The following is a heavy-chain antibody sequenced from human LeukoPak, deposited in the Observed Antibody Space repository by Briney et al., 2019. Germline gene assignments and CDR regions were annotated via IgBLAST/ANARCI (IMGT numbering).Heavy chain of an antibody. V-gene: IGHV3-30-3*01. CDR3: AREPLEWLLGFDY. CDR1: GFTFDNYA. J-gene: IGHJ4*02. D-gene: IGHD3-3*01. Sequence: GGSLRLSCEASGFTFDNYAMHWVRQAPVKRLEWVAVISYDGNREYYPDSVKGRFTISRDNAKNSLYLQMNSLRAEDTAVYYCAREPLEWLLGFDYWGQGTLVTVSS. CDR2: ISYDGNRE.